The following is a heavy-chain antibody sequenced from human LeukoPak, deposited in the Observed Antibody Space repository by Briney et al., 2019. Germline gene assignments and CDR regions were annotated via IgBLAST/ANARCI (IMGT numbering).Heavy chain of an antibody. Sequence: PGGSLRLSCAASGFTFSSYAMHWVRQAPGKGLEWVAVISYDGSNKYYADSVKGRFTISRDNSKNTLYLQMNSLRAEDTAVYYCARDAVEVVTLKRGYYYYMDVWGKGTTVTVSS. V-gene: IGHV3-30*04. CDR3: ARDAVEVVTLKRGYYYYMDV. J-gene: IGHJ6*03. D-gene: IGHD5-24*01. CDR2: ISYDGSNK. CDR1: GFTFSSYA.